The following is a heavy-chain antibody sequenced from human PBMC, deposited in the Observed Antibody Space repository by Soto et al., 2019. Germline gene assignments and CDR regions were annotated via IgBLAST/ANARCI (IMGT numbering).Heavy chain of an antibody. V-gene: IGHV3-48*02. CDR1: GFTISGNA. J-gene: IGHJ6*03. Sequence: EVQLVESGGGLVQPGGSLRLSCAASGFTISGNAMNWVRQAPGRGLGWVSYISSSSTNIHYADSVRGRFTISRDNAKNSLYLQMNSLRDEDTAVYRCARDLSWGSKWYYYMDVWGKGTTVTVSS. CDR2: ISSSSTNI. D-gene: IGHD3-16*01. CDR3: ARDLSWGSKWYYYMDV.